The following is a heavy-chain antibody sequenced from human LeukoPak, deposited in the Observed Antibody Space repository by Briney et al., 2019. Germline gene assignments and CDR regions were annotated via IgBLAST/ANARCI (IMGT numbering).Heavy chain of an antibody. CDR1: GGTFSSYA. Sequence: SVKVSCKASGGTFSSYAISWVRQAPGQGLEWMGGIIPIFGTANYAQKFQGRVTITTDESTSTAYMGLSSLRSEDTAVYYCARGPELERFDYWGQGTLVTVSS. D-gene: IGHD1-1*01. CDR2: IIPIFGTA. CDR3: ARGPELERFDY. V-gene: IGHV1-69*05. J-gene: IGHJ4*02.